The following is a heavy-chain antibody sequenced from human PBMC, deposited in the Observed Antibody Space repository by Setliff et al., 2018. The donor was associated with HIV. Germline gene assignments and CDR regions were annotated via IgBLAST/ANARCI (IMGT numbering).Heavy chain of an antibody. J-gene: IGHJ4*02. CDR2: IIPIFGAA. CDR3: AAVESFMFQGVRN. V-gene: IGHV1-69*05. CDR1: GGTFSTYA. D-gene: IGHD3-10*01. Sequence: AASVKVSCKASGGTFSTYAISWVRQAPGQGLEWMGGIIPIFGAANYAQKFQGRVTITTDESTSTGYMGLSSLRSEDTAVYYCAAVESFMFQGVRNWGQGTLVTVSS.